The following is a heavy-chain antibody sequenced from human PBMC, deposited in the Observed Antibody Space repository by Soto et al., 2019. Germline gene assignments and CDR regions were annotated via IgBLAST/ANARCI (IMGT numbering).Heavy chain of an antibody. J-gene: IGHJ5*02. Sequence: SETLSLTCAVYGGSFSGYYWSWIRQPPGKGLEWIGEINHSGSTNYNPSLKSRVTISVDTSKNQFSLKLSSVTAADTAVYYCARGGILGYCSSTSCYRWFDPWGQGTLVTVLL. CDR1: GGSFSGYY. CDR3: ARGGILGYCSSTSCYRWFDP. V-gene: IGHV4-34*01. D-gene: IGHD2-2*01. CDR2: INHSGST.